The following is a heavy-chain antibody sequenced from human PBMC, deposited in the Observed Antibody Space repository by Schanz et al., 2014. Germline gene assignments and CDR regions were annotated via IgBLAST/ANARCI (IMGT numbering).Heavy chain of an antibody. CDR3: ARRLLGGRIATSQARDRYLDY. V-gene: IGHV4-34*01. D-gene: IGHD6-13*01. CDR1: GESFSGYY. Sequence: QVQLQQWGAGLLKPSETLSLTCAVYGESFSGYYWSWIRQPPGKGLEWIGEINHSGNTNYNPSLKIRVPISVNPPKNQFSLKLNSVPAADTAVYYCARRLLGGRIATSQARDRYLDYWGQGILVTVSS. J-gene: IGHJ4*02. CDR2: INHSGNT.